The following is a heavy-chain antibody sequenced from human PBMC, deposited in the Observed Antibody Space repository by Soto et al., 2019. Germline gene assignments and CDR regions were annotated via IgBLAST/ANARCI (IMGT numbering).Heavy chain of an antibody. V-gene: IGHV1-8*01. CDR2: MNPNSGNT. J-gene: IGHJ4*02. Sequence: QVQLVQSGAEVKKPGASVKVSCKASGYTFTSYDISWVRQAPGQGLEWMGWMNPNSGNTAYARKFLGRSTRTRDTSTGTAYMELRSLRSDDTAVYYCARGMKPAAIFGHFDSWGQGTLVTISS. D-gene: IGHD2-2*01. CDR3: ARGMKPAAIFGHFDS. CDR1: GYTFTSYD.